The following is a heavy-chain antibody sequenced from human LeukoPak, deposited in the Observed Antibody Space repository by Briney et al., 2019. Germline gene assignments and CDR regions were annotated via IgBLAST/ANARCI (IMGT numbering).Heavy chain of an antibody. CDR3: AKVRLRFLTTPTDAFDI. D-gene: IGHD3-3*01. J-gene: IGHJ3*02. CDR1: GLTFRSYA. Sequence: GGSLRLSCAASGLTFRSYAMSWVRQGPGKGLEWVSAISGSGGDTFYADSVKGRFTISRDNSKNTLYLQMNSLRAEDTAVYYCAKVRLRFLTTPTDAFDIWGQGTMTVSS. CDR2: ISGSGGDT. V-gene: IGHV3-23*01.